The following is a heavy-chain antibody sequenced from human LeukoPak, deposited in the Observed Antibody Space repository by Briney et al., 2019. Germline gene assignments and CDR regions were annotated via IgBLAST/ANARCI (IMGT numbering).Heavy chain of an antibody. D-gene: IGHD5-18*01. V-gene: IGHV1-69*13. CDR3: ARGGYSYGGSSGLDY. CDR1: GGTFSSYA. CDR2: IIPIFGTA. Sequence: ASVKVSCKASGGTFSSYAISWVRQAPGQGLEWMGGIIPIFGTANYAQKFQGRVTITADESTSTAYMELSSLRSEDTAVYYCARGGYSYGGSSGLDYWGQGTLVTVSS. J-gene: IGHJ4*02.